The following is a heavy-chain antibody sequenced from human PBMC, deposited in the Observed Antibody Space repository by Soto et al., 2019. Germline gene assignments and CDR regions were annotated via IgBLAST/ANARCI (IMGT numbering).Heavy chain of an antibody. CDR3: ARPSLRYTGRPHAAIDI. CDR2: IYYSGST. D-gene: IGHD1-26*01. V-gene: IGHV4-39*01. Sequence: SETLSLTCTVSGGSISSSSHYWGWIRQPPGKGLEWIGSIYYSGSTYYNPSLKSRVTISVDTSKNQFSLKLSSVTAADTAVYYCARPSLRYTGRPHAAIDIWGQGTMVT. J-gene: IGHJ3*02. CDR1: GGSISSSSHY.